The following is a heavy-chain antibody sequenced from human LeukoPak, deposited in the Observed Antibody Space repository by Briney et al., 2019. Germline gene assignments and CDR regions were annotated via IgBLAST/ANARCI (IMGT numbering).Heavy chain of an antibody. CDR1: GGSFSGYY. CDR2: INHSGST. J-gene: IGHJ4*02. D-gene: IGHD5-12*01. Sequence: SETLSLTCAVYGGSFSGYYWSWIRQPPGKGLEWIGEINHSGSTNYNPSLKSRVTISVDTSKNQFSLKLSSVTAADTAVYYCARARGGGYGDYWGQGTLVTVSS. CDR3: ARARGGGYGDY. V-gene: IGHV4-34*01.